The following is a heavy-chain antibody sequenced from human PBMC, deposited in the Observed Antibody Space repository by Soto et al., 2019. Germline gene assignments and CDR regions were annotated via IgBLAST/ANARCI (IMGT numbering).Heavy chain of an antibody. D-gene: IGHD3-22*01. Sequence: KSSETLSLTCTVSGGSLSSGGYYWSWIRQHPGKGLEGIGYIYYSGSTYYNPSLKSRVTIAVDTSKNQFSLKLSSVTAADTAVYYCARHHYYDSSGYSPFDYWGQGTLVTVSS. CDR1: GGSLSSGGYY. J-gene: IGHJ4*02. CDR2: IYYSGST. V-gene: IGHV4-31*03. CDR3: ARHHYYDSSGYSPFDY.